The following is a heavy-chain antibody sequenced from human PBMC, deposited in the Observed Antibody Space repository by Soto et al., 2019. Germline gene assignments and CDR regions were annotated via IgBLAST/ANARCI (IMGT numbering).Heavy chain of an antibody. D-gene: IGHD5-12*01. CDR3: AAGLGQGVATSGQDFDY. J-gene: IGHJ4*02. CDR2: IVVGSGNT. CDR1: GFTFTSSA. V-gene: IGHV1-58*02. Sequence: QMQLVQSGPEVKKPGTSVKVSCKASGFTFTSSAMQWVRQARGQRLEWIGWIVVGSGNTNYAQKFQERVTITRDMSTSTAYMELSSLRSEDTAVYYCAAGLGQGVATSGQDFDYWGQGTLVTVSS.